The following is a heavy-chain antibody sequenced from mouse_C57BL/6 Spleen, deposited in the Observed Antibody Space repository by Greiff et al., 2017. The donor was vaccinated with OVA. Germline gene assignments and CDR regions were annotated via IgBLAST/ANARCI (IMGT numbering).Heavy chain of an antibody. CDR1: GYTFTEYT. CDR2: FYPGSGSI. V-gene: IGHV1-62-2*01. Sequence: VQLVQSGAELVKPGASVKLSCKASGYTFTEYTIHWVKQRPGQGLEWIGWFYPGSGSIKYNEKFKDKATLTADKSSSTVYMELSSLTSEDSAVYFCERHEAYYGSSYGGHYAMDYWGQGTSVTVSS. CDR3: ERHEAYYGSSYGGHYAMDY. D-gene: IGHD1-1*01. J-gene: IGHJ4*01.